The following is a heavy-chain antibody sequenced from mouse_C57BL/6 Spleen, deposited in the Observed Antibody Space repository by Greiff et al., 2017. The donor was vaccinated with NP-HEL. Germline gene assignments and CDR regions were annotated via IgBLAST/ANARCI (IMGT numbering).Heavy chain of an antibody. V-gene: IGHV5-17*01. D-gene: IGHD1-1*01. CDR1: GFTFSDYG. CDR2: ISSGSSTI. J-gene: IGHJ4*01. Sequence: EVQRVESGGGLVKPGGSLKLSCAASGFTFSDYGMHWVRQAPEKGLEWVAYISSGSSTIYYVDTVKGRFTISRDNAKNTLFLQMTSLRSKETAMYYCAKATVVATDAMDYWGQGTSVTVSS. CDR3: AKATVVATDAMDY.